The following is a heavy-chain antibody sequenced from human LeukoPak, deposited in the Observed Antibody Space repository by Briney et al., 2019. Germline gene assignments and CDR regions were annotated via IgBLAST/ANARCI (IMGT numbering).Heavy chain of an antibody. V-gene: IGHV1-69*04. J-gene: IGHJ4*02. CDR2: IIPILGIA. CDR1: GYTFTSYG. CDR3: AREMGNYGPLIFDY. Sequence: GASVKVSCKASGYTFTSYGISWVRQAPGQGLEWMGRIIPILGIANYAQKFQGRVTITADKSTSTAYMELSSLRSEDTAVYYCAREMGNYGPLIFDYWGQGTLVTVSS. D-gene: IGHD3-16*01.